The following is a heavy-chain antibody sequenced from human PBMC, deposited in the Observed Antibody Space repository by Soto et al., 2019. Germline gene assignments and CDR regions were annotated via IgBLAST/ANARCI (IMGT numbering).Heavy chain of an antibody. D-gene: IGHD6-6*01. CDR3: ARDLGDSSSPLLNWFDP. CDR1: GGSISSSNW. V-gene: IGHV4-4*02. Sequence: QVQLQESGPGLVKPSGTLSLTCAVSGGSISSSNWWSWVRQPPGKGLEWIGEIYHSGSTNYNPSLKSRVTISVDKSKNQFSLKLSSVTAADTAVYYCARDLGDSSSPLLNWFDPWGQGTLVTVSS. CDR2: IYHSGST. J-gene: IGHJ5*02.